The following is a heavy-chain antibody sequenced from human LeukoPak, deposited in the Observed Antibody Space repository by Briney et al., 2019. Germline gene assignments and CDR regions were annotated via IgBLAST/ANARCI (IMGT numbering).Heavy chain of an antibody. D-gene: IGHD1-26*01. CDR1: GFTFSTYS. J-gene: IGHJ4*02. V-gene: IGHV3-23*03. CDR2: IHSGGTT. CDR3: AKGGTIVGPTYFDF. Sequence: GGSLRLSCAASGFTFSTYSMTWVRQAPGKGLEWVSVIHSGGTTYYTDSVKGRFTISRDNSRNTVDLQMNSLRADDTAVYYCAKGGTIVGPTYFDFWGQGTLVTVSS.